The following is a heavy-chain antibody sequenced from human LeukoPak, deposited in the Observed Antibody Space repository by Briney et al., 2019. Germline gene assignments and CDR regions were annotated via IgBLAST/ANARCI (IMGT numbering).Heavy chain of an antibody. CDR3: AGPMTETDY. CDR2: INSDGSST. D-gene: IGHD2-21*02. CDR1: GFTFSTYW. J-gene: IGHJ4*02. Sequence: GGSLRLSCAASGFTFSTYWMHWVRQAPGKGLVWVSHINSDGSSTNYADSVKGRFTISRDNAKNTLYLQMNSLRAEDTAVYYCAGPMTETDYWGQGTLVTVSS. V-gene: IGHV3-74*01.